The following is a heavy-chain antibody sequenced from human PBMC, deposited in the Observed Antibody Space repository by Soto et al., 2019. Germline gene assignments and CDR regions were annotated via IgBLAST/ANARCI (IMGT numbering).Heavy chain of an antibody. CDR2: IDPYDGTT. D-gene: IGHD3-16*01. Sequence: APAKATCKAPGYTNTSHSIHWARQSPGQGLERMGMIDPYDGTTTNAQRFQGRVTMTRDTSTTTVNMEMNSLRSEDTATYFCARDIVAASTATFGPRGQGYGNEFWGQGSLVTVSS. V-gene: IGHV1-46*01. CDR1: GYTNTSHS. J-gene: IGHJ4*02. CDR3: ARDIVAASTATFGPRGQGYGNEF.